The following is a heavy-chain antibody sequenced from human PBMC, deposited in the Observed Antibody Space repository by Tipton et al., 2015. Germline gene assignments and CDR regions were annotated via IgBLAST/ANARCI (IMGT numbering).Heavy chain of an antibody. J-gene: IGHJ4*02. Sequence: TLSLTCAVSAYSISSDYYWGWIRQPPGKGLEWIGSVYFSGTPYYNPSLKSRVTISMDPSKNHFSLKLTSVTAADTAVYYCARGLLLWFGMTDYWGQGTLVTVSS. D-gene: IGHD3-10*01. CDR3: ARGLLLWFGMTDY. CDR1: AYSISSDYY. CDR2: VYFSGTP. V-gene: IGHV4-38-2*01.